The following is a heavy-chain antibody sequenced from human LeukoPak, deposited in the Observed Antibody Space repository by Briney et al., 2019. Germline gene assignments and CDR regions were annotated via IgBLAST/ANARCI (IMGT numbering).Heavy chain of an antibody. V-gene: IGHV1-2*02. D-gene: IGHD1-26*01. J-gene: IGHJ4*02. CDR3: ARSRVGAIALDY. CDR1: GYTFTGYY. CDR2: INPNSGGT. Sequence: ASVKVSCKASGYTFTGYYMHWVRQAPGQGLECMGWINPNSGGTNYAQKFQGRVTMTRDTSISTAYMELSRLRSDDTAVYYCARSRVGAIALDYWGQGTLVTVSS.